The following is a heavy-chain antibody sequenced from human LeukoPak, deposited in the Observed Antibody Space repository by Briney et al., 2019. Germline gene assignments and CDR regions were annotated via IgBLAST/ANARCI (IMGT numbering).Heavy chain of an antibody. Sequence: PSETLSLTCTVSGYSISSGYYWGWIRQPPGKGLEWIGSIYHSGSTYYNPSLKSRVTISVDTSKNRFSLKLSSVTAADTAVYYCARGVSMYYDFWSGYFTWGQGTMVTVSS. CDR1: GYSISSGYY. J-gene: IGHJ3*01. V-gene: IGHV4-38-2*02. CDR3: ARGVSMYYDFWSGYFT. D-gene: IGHD3-3*01. CDR2: IYHSGST.